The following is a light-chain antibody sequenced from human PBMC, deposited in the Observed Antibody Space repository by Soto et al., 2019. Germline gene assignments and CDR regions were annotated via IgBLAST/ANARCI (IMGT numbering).Light chain of an antibody. Sequence: DIQMTQSPSSLSASVGDRVTITCRASQSIGNYLNWYQQKPGKAPRLLIYAASSLQSGVPARFSGGGSRTDITLTLTRLQPEDPATDYCQHTYSTPPFTFGPVTKVDIK. CDR2: AAS. J-gene: IGKJ3*01. V-gene: IGKV1-39*01. CDR3: QHTYSTPPFT. CDR1: QSIGNY.